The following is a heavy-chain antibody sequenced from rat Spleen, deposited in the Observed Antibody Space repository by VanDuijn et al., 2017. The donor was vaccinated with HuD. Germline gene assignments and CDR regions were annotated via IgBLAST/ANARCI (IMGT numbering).Heavy chain of an antibody. CDR1: GLSLISNS. CDR2: IWGDGST. Sequence: QVQLEESGPGLVQPSQTLSLTCTVSGLSLISNSVSWIRQPPGKGLEWMGVIWGDGSTAYNSALKSRLSISRDTSKSQVFLKMSSLKTEDTATYYCARGGLWFAYWGHGTLVTVSS. J-gene: IGHJ3*01. V-gene: IGHV2-47*01. CDR3: ARGGLWFAY.